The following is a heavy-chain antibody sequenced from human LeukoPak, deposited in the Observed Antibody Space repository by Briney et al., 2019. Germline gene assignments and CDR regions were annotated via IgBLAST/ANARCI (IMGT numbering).Heavy chain of an antibody. CDR2: IWYDGSNK. Sequence: PGGSLRLSCAASGFTFTNYDMHWVRQAPGKGLEWVAVIWYDGSNKYYADSVKGRFTISRDNSKNTLYLQMNSLRAEDTAVYYCAKGLPPTSAAGTFDYWGQGTLVTVSS. CDR3: AKGLPPTSAAGTFDY. D-gene: IGHD6-13*01. CDR1: GFTFTNYD. V-gene: IGHV3-30*02. J-gene: IGHJ4*02.